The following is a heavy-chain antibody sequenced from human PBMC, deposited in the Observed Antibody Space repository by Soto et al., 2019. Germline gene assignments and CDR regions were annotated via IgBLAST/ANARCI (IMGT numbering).Heavy chain of an antibody. CDR2: IYSGGST. CDR3: ARDREEYYYDSSGYYPYYYYYYGMDV. Sequence: GGFLRLSCGASGFTVSSNYMSWVRQDPGKGLEWVSVIYSGGSTYYADSVKGRFTISRDNSKNTLYLQMNSLRAEDTAVYYCARDREEYYYDSSGYYPYYYYYYGMDVWGQWTTVTVSS. CDR1: GFTVSSNY. D-gene: IGHD3-22*01. V-gene: IGHV3-66*01. J-gene: IGHJ6*02.